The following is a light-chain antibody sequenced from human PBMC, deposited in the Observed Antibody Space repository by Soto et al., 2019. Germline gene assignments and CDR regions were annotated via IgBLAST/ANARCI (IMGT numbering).Light chain of an antibody. Sequence: QSVLTQPPSASGTPGQRVTISCSGSSSNVGGNPVNWYQHDRTTAPNLLIYTNTHRPSSVAHQFFGCYYGTSASLVIIGLQSEDDADYYCGTWYESLNGSVFGTGTKLTVL. CDR3: GTWYESLNGSV. CDR1: SSNVGGNP. V-gene: IGLV1-44*01. J-gene: IGLJ1*01. CDR2: TNT.